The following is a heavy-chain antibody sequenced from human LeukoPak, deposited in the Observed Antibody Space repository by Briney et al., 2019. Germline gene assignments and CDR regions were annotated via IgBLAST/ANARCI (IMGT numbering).Heavy chain of an antibody. Sequence: EASVKVSCKASGYTFTGYYMHWVRQAPGQGLEWMGWINPNSGGTNYAQKFQGRVTMTRDTSISTAYMELSRLRSKDTAVYYCARAALLSYAFDMWGQGTMVIVSS. V-gene: IGHV1-2*02. J-gene: IGHJ3*02. CDR3: ARAALLSYAFDM. D-gene: IGHD1-26*01. CDR2: INPNSGGT. CDR1: GYTFTGYY.